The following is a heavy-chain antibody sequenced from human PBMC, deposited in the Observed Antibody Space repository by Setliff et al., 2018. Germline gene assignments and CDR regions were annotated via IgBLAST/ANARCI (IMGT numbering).Heavy chain of an antibody. V-gene: IGHV2-5*02. CDR2: IYWDDDK. CDR1: GYSISSGYYW. CDR3: AHTQWLAHFDY. J-gene: IGHJ4*02. Sequence: TLSLPCTVSGYSISSGYYWGWIRQPPGKALEWLALIYWDDDKRYSPSLKSRLTITKDTSKNQVVLTMTNMDPVDTATYYCAHTQWLAHFDYWGQGTLVTVSS. D-gene: IGHD6-19*01.